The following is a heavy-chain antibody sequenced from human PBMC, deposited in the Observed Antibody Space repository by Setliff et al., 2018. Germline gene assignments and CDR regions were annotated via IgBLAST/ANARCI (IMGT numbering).Heavy chain of an antibody. CDR1: GFTISYYA. D-gene: IGHD1-1*01. CDR2: SRYAENYQ. CDR3: ARDTYNPNWYGDRSLEY. J-gene: IGHJ4*02. V-gene: IGHV3-30-3*01. Sequence: GGSLRLSCAASGFTISYYAIHWVRQAPGKGLEWVAVSRYAENYQYYADSVKGRFTISRDNSENTLYLQMNSLRPDDTAAYHCARDTYNPNWYGDRSLEYWGQGTLVTVSS.